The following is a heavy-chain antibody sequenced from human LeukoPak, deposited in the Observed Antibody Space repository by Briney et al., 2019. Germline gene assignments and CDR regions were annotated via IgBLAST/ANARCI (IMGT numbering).Heavy chain of an antibody. V-gene: IGHV3-11*04. J-gene: IGHJ4*02. CDR1: GFTFRNYY. D-gene: IGHD1-26*01. CDR3: ARDPSWEILSYFDY. Sequence: GGSLRLSCTASGFTFRNYYMTWIRQAPGKGLEWVSYISASGDTICYGDSVRGRFTISRDNAKNSLYLDMNTLKAEDTAVYYCARDPSWEILSYFDYWGQGTLGTVSS. CDR2: ISASGDTI.